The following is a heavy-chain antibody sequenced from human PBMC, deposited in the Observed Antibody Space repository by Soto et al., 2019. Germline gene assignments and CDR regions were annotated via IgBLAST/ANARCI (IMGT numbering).Heavy chain of an antibody. D-gene: IGHD3-10*01. CDR1: GYIFITYG. Sequence: SVEVSCKASGYIFITYGISWVRQAPGQGLEWMGRISTYNGNTNYAQNLQGRVTMTADTSTNTAYMELRSLRSDDTAVYYCARDLDGSGSYYTGYWGPGTLVTVS. V-gene: IGHV1-18*01. J-gene: IGHJ4*02. CDR2: ISTYNGNT. CDR3: ARDLDGSGSYYTGY.